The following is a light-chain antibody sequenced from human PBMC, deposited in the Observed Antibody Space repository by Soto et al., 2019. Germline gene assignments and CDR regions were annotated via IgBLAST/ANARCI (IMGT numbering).Light chain of an antibody. CDR3: QQFNSYPIT. J-gene: IGKJ5*01. Sequence: DIQMTQSPSTLSASVGDRVTITCRAVQSISSWLAWYQQKPGKAPKLVMYPASTLQSGVPSRFRGSGSGTEYTLTISSLQPEDFATYYCQQFNSYPITFGQGTRLEIK. CDR2: PAS. CDR1: QSISSW. V-gene: IGKV1-5*01.